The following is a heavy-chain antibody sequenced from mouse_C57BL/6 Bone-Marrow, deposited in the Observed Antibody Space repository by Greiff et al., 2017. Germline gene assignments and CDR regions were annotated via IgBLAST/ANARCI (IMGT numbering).Heavy chain of an antibody. D-gene: IGHD2-4*01. CDR1: GYTFTSYW. Sequence: QVKLQQPGAELVKPGASVKMSCKASGYTFTSYWITWVKQRPGQGLEWIGDIYPGSGSTNYNEKFKSKATLTVDTSSSTAYMQLSSLTSEDSAVYYCARGSYDYDVDYWGQGTTLTVSS. CDR2: IYPGSGST. V-gene: IGHV1-55*01. J-gene: IGHJ2*01. CDR3: ARGSYDYDVDY.